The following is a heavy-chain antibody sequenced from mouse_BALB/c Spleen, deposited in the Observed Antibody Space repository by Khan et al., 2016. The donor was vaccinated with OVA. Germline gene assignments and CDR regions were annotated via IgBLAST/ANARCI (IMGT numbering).Heavy chain of an antibody. Sequence: MQLEESGTVLARPGASVKMSCKASGYTFTSYWMHWVKQRPGQGLEWIGAIYPGNSDTNYNQKFKDKAKLTAVTSTSTAYMELSSLTNEDSAVYYCTRWGYWFAYWGQGTRVTVSA. CDR3: TRWGYWFAY. CDR2: IYPGNSDT. V-gene: IGHV1-5*01. J-gene: IGHJ3*01. CDR1: GYTFTSYW. D-gene: IGHD3-1*01.